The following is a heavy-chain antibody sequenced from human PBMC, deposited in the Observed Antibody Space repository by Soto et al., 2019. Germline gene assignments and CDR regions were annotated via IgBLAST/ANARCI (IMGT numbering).Heavy chain of an antibody. CDR3: ARDLHRYCSSTSCYLYWDGGVYYYYGMDV. D-gene: IGHD2-2*01. CDR2: IIPIFGTA. V-gene: IGHV1-69*13. J-gene: IGHJ6*02. Sequence: SVKVSCKASGGTFSSYAISWVRQAPGQGLEWMGGIIPIFGTANYAQKFQGRVTITADESTSTAYMELSSLRSEDTAVYYCARDLHRYCSSTSCYLYWDGGVYYYYGMDVWGQGTRVTVSS. CDR1: GGTFSSYA.